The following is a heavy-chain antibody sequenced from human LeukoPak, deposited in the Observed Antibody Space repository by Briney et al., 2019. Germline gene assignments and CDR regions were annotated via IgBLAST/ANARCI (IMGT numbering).Heavy chain of an antibody. Sequence: PGGSLRLSCVVSGFTFSSDWMTWVRQAPGKGLEWVANIKEDGSESYYVDSVKGRFTISRDNTKNSLYLQMNSLRAEDTAVYYCARDIQLWSYSLYYYYGMDVWGQGTTVTVSS. CDR2: IKEDGSES. V-gene: IGHV3-7*03. CDR1: GFTFSSDW. D-gene: IGHD5-18*01. CDR3: ARDIQLWSYSLYYYYGMDV. J-gene: IGHJ6*02.